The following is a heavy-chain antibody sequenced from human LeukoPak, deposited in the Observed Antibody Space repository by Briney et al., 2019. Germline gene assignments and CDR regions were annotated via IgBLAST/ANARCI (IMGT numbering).Heavy chain of an antibody. Sequence: GGSLRLSCAASAFTFRTYGMYWVRQAPGKGLEWVAVISFDANNKYYADSVKGRFTISRDNSKNTLYLQMNSLRAEDTAVYYCAKDRHPARTDGYYFDYWGQGTLVTVSS. J-gene: IGHJ4*02. CDR3: AKDRHPARTDGYYFDY. CDR2: ISFDANNK. V-gene: IGHV3-30*18. CDR1: AFTFRTYG. D-gene: IGHD1-14*01.